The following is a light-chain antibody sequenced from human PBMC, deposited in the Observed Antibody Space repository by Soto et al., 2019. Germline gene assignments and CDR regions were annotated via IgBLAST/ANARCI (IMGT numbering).Light chain of an antibody. CDR1: QRVSRY. V-gene: IGKV3-15*01. Sequence: QNPATLSLSPGERATLSCRASQRVSRYSAWSQQQPGQAPTPLXSGASTRATGIPARFSGSGSGTEFTLTISSLLSDAFAVYYCQPYNTWPSCTSAQRTKVDIK. CDR3: QPYNTWPSCT. J-gene: IGKJ1*01. CDR2: GAS.